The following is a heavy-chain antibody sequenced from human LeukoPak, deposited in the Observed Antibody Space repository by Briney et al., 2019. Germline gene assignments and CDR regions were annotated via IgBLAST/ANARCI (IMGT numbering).Heavy chain of an antibody. V-gene: IGHV3-73*01. CDR1: GFAFSGSA. CDR3: TLEFWSGLGYFDY. D-gene: IGHD3-3*01. Sequence: GGSLRLSCAASGFAFSGSAMRWVRQASGKGLEWVGRIRSKVNSYATAYAASVKGRFTISRDDSKNTAYLQMNSLKTEDTAVYYCTLEFWSGLGYFDYWGQGTLVTVSS. J-gene: IGHJ4*02. CDR2: IRSKVNSYAT.